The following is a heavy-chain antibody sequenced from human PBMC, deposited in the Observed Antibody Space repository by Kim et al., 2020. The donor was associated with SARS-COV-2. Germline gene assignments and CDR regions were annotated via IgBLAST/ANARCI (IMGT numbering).Heavy chain of an antibody. D-gene: IGHD2-21*01. J-gene: IGHJ3*02. Sequence: GGSRRLSCAASGFSFSSYAMSWVRQSPGKGLEWVSSISGNSGSTYYGDSAKGRFTISRDKSKNTLYLQMNSLRAEDTAIYYCAKDILVVPAQGDGFDTWGQGTMVTVSS. CDR1: GFSFSSYA. V-gene: IGHV3-23*01. CDR2: ISGNSGST. CDR3: AKDILVVPAQGDGFDT.